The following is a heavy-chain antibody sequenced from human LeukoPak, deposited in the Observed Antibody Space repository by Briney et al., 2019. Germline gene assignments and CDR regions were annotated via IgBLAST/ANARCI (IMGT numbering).Heavy chain of an antibody. CDR3: TTGTSLYYDFWSGYPVGMDV. V-gene: IGHV3-15*01. J-gene: IGHJ6*02. CDR1: GFTFRNAW. Sequence: GGSLRLSCAASGFTFRNAWMSWVRQAPGKGLEWVGRIKSKTDGGTTDYAAPVKGRFTISRDDSKNTLYLQMNSLKTEDTAVYYCTTGTSLYYDFWSGYPVGMDVWGQGTTVTVSS. CDR2: IKSKTDGGTT. D-gene: IGHD3-3*01.